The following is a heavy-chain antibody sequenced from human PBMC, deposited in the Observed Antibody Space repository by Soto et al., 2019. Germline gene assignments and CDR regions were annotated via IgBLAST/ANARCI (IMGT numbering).Heavy chain of an antibody. Sequence: EVKLVESRGGLVQPGGSLRLSCAASGFTFRSYWMHWVRQAPGKGLVWVSRINGGGSSTSYADSVKGRFTISRDNAKNTLYLQMNSLRAEDTAVYYCARGLVVPAGDAFENWGQGTMVTVSS. V-gene: IGHV3-74*01. CDR3: ARGLVVPAGDAFEN. D-gene: IGHD2-2*01. J-gene: IGHJ3*02. CDR2: INGGGSST. CDR1: GFTFRSYW.